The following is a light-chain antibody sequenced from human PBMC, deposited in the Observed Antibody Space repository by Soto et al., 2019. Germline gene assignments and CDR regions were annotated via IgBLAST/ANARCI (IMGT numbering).Light chain of an antibody. J-gene: IGKJ3*01. V-gene: IGKV3-20*01. Sequence: EIVLTQSPGTLSLSPGERATLSCRASQSVSSTYLAWYQQKPGQAPRLLIYDASIMATGIPDRFSGSGSGTDFTLTISRLQPEDFAVYYCQQYGSSPGLITFGPGTKVDT. CDR1: QSVSSTY. CDR2: DAS. CDR3: QQYGSSPGLIT.